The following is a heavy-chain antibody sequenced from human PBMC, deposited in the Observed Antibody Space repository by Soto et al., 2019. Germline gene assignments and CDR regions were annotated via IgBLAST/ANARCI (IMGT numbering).Heavy chain of an antibody. J-gene: IGHJ5*02. CDR1: GGSFSGYY. Sequence: QVQLQQWGAGLLKPSETLSLTCAVYGGSFSGYYWSWIRQPPGKGLEWIGEINHSGSTNYNPSLKSRVSISVDTSKNEFSLKLSSVTAADTAVYYCARGGIIMVRGRHWFDPWGQGTLVTVSS. D-gene: IGHD3-10*01. V-gene: IGHV4-34*01. CDR2: INHSGST. CDR3: ARGGIIMVRGRHWFDP.